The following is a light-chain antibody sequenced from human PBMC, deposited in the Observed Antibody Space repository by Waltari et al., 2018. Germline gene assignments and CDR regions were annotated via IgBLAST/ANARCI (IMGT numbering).Light chain of an antibody. Sequence: QSALTQPASVSGSPGQSITIPCTGTSRDVGGYNYVSWYQQHPGKAPKLMIYEVSNRPSGVSNRFSGSKSGNTASLTISGLQAEDEADYYCSSYTSSSTGGVFGGGTKLTVL. CDR2: EVS. J-gene: IGLJ3*02. V-gene: IGLV2-14*01. CDR3: SSYTSSSTGGV. CDR1: SRDVGGYNY.